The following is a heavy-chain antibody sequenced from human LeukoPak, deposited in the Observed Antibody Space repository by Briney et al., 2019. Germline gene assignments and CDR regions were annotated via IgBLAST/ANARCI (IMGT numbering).Heavy chain of an antibody. Sequence: GGSLRLSCAASGFTFSSYSMNWVRQAPGKGLEWVSSISSSSYIYYADSVKGRFTISRDNSKNTLYLQMNSLRAEDTAVYYCARDDRYCSSTSCTDAFDIWGQGTMVTVSS. CDR2: ISSSSYI. J-gene: IGHJ3*02. V-gene: IGHV3-21*04. D-gene: IGHD2-2*01. CDR3: ARDDRYCSSTSCTDAFDI. CDR1: GFTFSSYS.